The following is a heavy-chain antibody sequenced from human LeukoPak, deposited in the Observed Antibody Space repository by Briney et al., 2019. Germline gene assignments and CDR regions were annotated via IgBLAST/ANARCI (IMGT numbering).Heavy chain of an antibody. CDR1: GYTFTSYY. J-gene: IGHJ4*02. CDR3: ARGSIDDILTGYYSRYYFDY. Sequence: VASVKVSCKASGYTFTSYYMHWVRQAPGQGLEWMGIINPSGGSTSYAQKFQGRVTMTRDTSTSTVYMELSSLRSEDTAVYYCARGSIDDILTGYYSRYYFDYWGQGTLVTVS. D-gene: IGHD3-9*01. V-gene: IGHV1-46*01. CDR2: INPSGGST.